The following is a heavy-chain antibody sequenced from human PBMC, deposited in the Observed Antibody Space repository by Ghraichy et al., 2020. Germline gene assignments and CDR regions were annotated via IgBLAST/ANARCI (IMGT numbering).Heavy chain of an antibody. V-gene: IGHV3-43*01. J-gene: IGHJ6*02. CDR3: AKDLGRGYGDENYYYYGMDV. D-gene: IGHD4-17*01. CDR1: KFTFDDYT. CDR2: ISWDGDST. Sequence: GGSLRLSCTASKFTFDDYTIHWVRQAPGKGLEWVSLISWDGDSTYYADSVKGRFTISRDNSKNSLYLEMNSLRTEDTALYYCAKDLGRGYGDENYYYYGMDVWGQGTTVTVSS.